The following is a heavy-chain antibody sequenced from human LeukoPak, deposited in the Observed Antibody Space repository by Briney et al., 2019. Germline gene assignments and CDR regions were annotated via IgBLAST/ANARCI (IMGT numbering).Heavy chain of an antibody. CDR3: AKDRITGTATNWFDP. Sequence: GGSLRLSCAASGFTVSNNYMSWVRQAPGKGPEWVAIISYDGSNKYYADSAKGRFTISRDNSKNTLYLQMNSLRAEDTAVYYCAKDRITGTATNWFDPWGQGTLVTVSS. V-gene: IGHV3-30*18. CDR2: ISYDGSNK. D-gene: IGHD1-7*01. CDR1: GFTVSNNY. J-gene: IGHJ5*02.